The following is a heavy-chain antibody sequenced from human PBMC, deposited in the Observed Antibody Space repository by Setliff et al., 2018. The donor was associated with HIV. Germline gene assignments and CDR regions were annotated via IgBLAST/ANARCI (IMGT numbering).Heavy chain of an antibody. CDR3: ARSIAVAGIGEYWFDP. V-gene: IGHV4-34*01. CDR2: INHRGDT. J-gene: IGHJ5*02. Sequence: SETLSLTCAVYGGSFSGYYWTWIRQPPGKGLEWIGDINHRGDTKYNPSLKSRVTMSVDTSKNRFSLKLSSVTAADTAVYYCARSIAVAGIGEYWFDPWGQGTLVTVSS. CDR1: GGSFSGYY. D-gene: IGHD6-19*01.